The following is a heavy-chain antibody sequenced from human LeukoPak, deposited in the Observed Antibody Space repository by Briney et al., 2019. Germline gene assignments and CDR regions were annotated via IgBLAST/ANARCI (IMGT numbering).Heavy chain of an antibody. V-gene: IGHV4-39*07. CDR2: IYYSGST. CDR3: AREENDFWSGYKLDSYLDV. CDR1: GGSISSSSYY. D-gene: IGHD3-3*01. J-gene: IGHJ6*03. Sequence: KTSETLSLTCTVSGGSISSSSYYWGWIRQPPGKGLEWIGSIYYSGSTYYNPSLKSRVTISVDTSKNQFSLKLSSVTAADTAVYYCAREENDFWSGYKLDSYLDVWGKGTTVTVSS.